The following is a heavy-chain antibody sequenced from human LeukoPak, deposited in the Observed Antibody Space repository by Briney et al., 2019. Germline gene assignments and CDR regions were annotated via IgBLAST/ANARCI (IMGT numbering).Heavy chain of an antibody. D-gene: IGHD2-21*01. Sequence: GGSLRLSCAASGFTFSSYEMNWVRQAPGKGLEWVSGISGSGGTTYQPDSMKGRFIISRDNFKNTLYLQMNSLRADDTAVYYCAKDKVVVIATRLDYWGQGTLVTVSS. J-gene: IGHJ4*02. CDR1: GFTFSSYE. CDR3: AKDKVVVIATRLDY. CDR2: ISGSGGTT. V-gene: IGHV3-23*01.